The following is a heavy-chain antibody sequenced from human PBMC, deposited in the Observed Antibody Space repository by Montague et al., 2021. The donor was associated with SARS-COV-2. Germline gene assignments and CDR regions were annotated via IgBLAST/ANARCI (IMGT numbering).Heavy chain of an antibody. CDR1: GGSISSSSYY. D-gene: IGHD2-2*02. Sequence: SETLSLTCTVSGGSISSSSYYWGWIRQPPGKGLEWIGSIYYSGSTYYNPPHKSRATISVDTSKNQFSLKLNSVTAADTAVYYCARDPSRQLLLYPVGDYYYGMDVWGQGTTVTVSS. J-gene: IGHJ6*02. V-gene: IGHV4-39*07. CDR2: IYYSGST. CDR3: ARDPSRQLLLYPVGDYYYGMDV.